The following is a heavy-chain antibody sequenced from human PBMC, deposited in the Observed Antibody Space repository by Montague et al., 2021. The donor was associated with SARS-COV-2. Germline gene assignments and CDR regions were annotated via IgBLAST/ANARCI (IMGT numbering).Heavy chain of an antibody. CDR2: TYYRSKWYN. V-gene: IGHV6-1*01. J-gene: IGHJ6*02. Sequence: CAISGDSVSSNSAAWNWIRQSPSRGLEWLGRTYYRSKWYNDYAVSVKSRITINPDTSKNQFSLQLNSMTPEDTAVYYCARQPLGYDFVYYYGMDVWGQGTTVTVSS. CDR1: GDSVSSNSAA. CDR3: ARQPLGYDFVYYYGMDV. D-gene: IGHD5-12*01.